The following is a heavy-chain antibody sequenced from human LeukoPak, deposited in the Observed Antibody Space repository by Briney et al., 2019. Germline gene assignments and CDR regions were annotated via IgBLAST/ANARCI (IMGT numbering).Heavy chain of an antibody. CDR2: IQYDGNTI. CDR3: GKEQSGSYVHAFDL. CDR1: GFTYSHNG. D-gene: IGHD3-3*01. V-gene: IGHV3-30*02. J-gene: IGHJ5*02. Sequence: GGSLRLSCVASGFTYSHNGMHWVRQAPGKGVEWVAFIQYDGNTIFYADSVKGRFTISRDNSKNTLYLQMNSLRTDDTAVYYCGKEQSGSYVHAFDLWGQGTVVTVSS.